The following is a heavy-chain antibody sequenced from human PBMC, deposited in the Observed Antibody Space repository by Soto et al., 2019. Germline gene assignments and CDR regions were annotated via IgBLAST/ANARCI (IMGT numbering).Heavy chain of an antibody. CDR2: ISSSSSTI. CDR3: ARGIVLNPFDAFDI. V-gene: IGHV3-48*01. Sequence: GSLRLSCAASGFTFSSYSMNWVRQAPGKGLEWVSYISSSSSTIYYADSVKGRFTISRDNAKNSLYLQMNSLRAEDTAVYYCARGIVLNPFDAFDIWGQGTMVTVSS. D-gene: IGHD2-8*02. J-gene: IGHJ3*02. CDR1: GFTFSSYS.